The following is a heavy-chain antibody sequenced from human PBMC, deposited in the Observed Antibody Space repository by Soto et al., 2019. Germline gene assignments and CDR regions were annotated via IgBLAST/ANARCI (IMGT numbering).Heavy chain of an antibody. D-gene: IGHD3-3*01. J-gene: IGHJ3*02. CDR2: ITPFNGNT. CDR3: AATYYDFWSGYYQWPQEGAFVI. V-gene: IGHV1-45*02. CDR1: GYTFTYRY. Sequence: SVKVSCKASGYTFTYRYLHWVRQAPGQALEWMGWITPFNGNTNYAQKFQDRVTITRDRSMSTAYMELSSLRSEDTAMYYCAATYYDFWSGYYQWPQEGAFVIWGQGTMVTVSS.